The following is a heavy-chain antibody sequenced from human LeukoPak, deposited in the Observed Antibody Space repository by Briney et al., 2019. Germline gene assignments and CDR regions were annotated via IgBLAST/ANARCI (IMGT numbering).Heavy chain of an antibody. J-gene: IGHJ4*02. D-gene: IGHD3-16*01. CDR2: INHSGST. CDR3: ARGPRRGGYFDY. CDR1: GGSFSGYY. V-gene: IGHV4-34*01. Sequence: KPSETLSLTCAVYGGSFSGYYWSWIRQPPGKGLEWIGEINHSGSTNYNPSLKSRVTISVDTSKNQFSLKLSSVTAADTAVYYCARGPRRGGYFDYWGQGTLVTVSS.